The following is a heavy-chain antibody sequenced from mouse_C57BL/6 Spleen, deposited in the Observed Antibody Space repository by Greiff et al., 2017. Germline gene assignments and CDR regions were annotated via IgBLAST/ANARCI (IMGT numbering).Heavy chain of an antibody. D-gene: IGHD3-3*01. CDR1: GFTFSSYA. Sequence: EVQLVESGGGLVKPGGSLKLSCAASGFTFSSYAMSWVRQTPEKRLEWVATISDGGSYTYYPDNVKGRFTISRDNAKDNLYLQMSHLKSEDTAMYYCARGTGTSWFAYWGQGTLVTVSA. V-gene: IGHV5-4*01. CDR3: ARGTGTSWFAY. J-gene: IGHJ3*01. CDR2: ISDGGSYT.